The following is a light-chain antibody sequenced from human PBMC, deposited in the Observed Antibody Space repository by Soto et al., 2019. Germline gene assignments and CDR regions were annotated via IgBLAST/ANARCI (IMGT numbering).Light chain of an antibody. V-gene: IGLV1-40*01. Sequence: QSVLTQPPSVSGAPGQRVTISCTGSSSNIGAGYDVHWYQQLPGTAPKLLTYGNSNRPSGVPDRFSGSKSGTSASMAITGLQAEDEAGYYCQSYDSSLSGVVFGGGTKLTVL. J-gene: IGLJ2*01. CDR3: QSYDSSLSGVV. CDR2: GNS. CDR1: SSNIGAGYD.